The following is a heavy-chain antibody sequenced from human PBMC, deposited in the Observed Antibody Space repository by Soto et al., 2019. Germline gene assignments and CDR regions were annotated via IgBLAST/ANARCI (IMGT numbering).Heavy chain of an antibody. J-gene: IGHJ4*02. CDR1: GFTFSSYG. CDR2: IWYDGSNK. Sequence: QVQLVESGGGVVQPGRSLRLSCAASGFTFSSYGMQWVRQTPGKWLEWVAVIWYDGSNKYYADSVKGRFTISRDNSKNTLYLQMNSLRAEGTAVYYCARDSQPYRGSTVDDWGQGTLVTVSS. V-gene: IGHV3-33*01. D-gene: IGHD1-26*01. CDR3: ARDSQPYRGSTVDD.